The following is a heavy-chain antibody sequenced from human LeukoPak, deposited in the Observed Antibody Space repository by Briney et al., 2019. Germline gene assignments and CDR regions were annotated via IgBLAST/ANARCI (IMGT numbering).Heavy chain of an antibody. D-gene: IGHD3-3*01. J-gene: IGHJ3*01. Sequence: QAGGSLRLSCAASGFTFSSYWMTWVRQGPGKGLEWVANIKPGGNEKYYVDSVKGRFTISRDNAKNSLYLQMNSLRAEDTAVYYCATFRFLGTWGQGTMVTVSS. CDR1: GFTFSSYW. CDR2: IKPGGNEK. V-gene: IGHV3-7*03. CDR3: ATFRFLGT.